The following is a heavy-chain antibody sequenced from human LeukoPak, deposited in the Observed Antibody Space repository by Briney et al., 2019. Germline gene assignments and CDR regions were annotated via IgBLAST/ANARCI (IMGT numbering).Heavy chain of an antibody. CDR2: IYYSGST. CDR1: DGSFSGYY. D-gene: IGHD3-22*01. Sequence: PSETLSLTCAVYDGSFSGYYWSWIRQHPGKGLEWIGYIYYSGSTYYNPSLKSRVTISVDTSKNQFSLKLSSVTAADTAVYYCAREGYDSSGYYALDYWGQGTLVTVSS. J-gene: IGHJ4*02. V-gene: IGHV4-31*11. CDR3: AREGYDSSGYYALDY.